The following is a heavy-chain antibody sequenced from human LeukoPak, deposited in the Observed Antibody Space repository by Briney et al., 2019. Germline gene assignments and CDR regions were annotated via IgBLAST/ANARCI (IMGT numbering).Heavy chain of an antibody. V-gene: IGHV1-46*01. CDR3: ARARGYSGSYGAFDI. CDR2: INPSGGST. CDR1: GYIFTSYF. Sequence: ASVKVSCKASGYIFTSYFMHWVRQAPGQGLEWMGLINPSGGSTRYAQKFQGRVTMTRDTSISTAYMELSRLRSDDTAVYYCARARGYSGSYGAFDIWGQGTMVTVSS. D-gene: IGHD1-26*01. J-gene: IGHJ3*02.